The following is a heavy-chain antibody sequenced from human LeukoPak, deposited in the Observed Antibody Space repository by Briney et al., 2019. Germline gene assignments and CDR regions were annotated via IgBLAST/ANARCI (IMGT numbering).Heavy chain of an antibody. D-gene: IGHD6-19*01. Sequence: ASVKVSCKASGYTFTSYGISWVRQAPGQGLEWMGWINAGNGNTKYSQKFQGRVTITRDTSASTAYMELSSPRPEDTAVYYCARGGIAVAGTPWSYYYYGMDVWGQGTTVTVSS. CDR3: ARGGIAVAGTPWSYYYYGMDV. V-gene: IGHV1-3*01. CDR2: INAGNGNT. CDR1: GYTFTSYG. J-gene: IGHJ6*02.